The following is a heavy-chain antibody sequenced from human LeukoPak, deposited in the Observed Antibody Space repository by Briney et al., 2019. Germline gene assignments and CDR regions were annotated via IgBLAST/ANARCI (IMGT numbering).Heavy chain of an antibody. Sequence: GESLKIPCKGLGYSFNTYWIAWVRQMPGKGLEVMGIVYPADSDTRYSTSFQAQVTISVDQSTRPAYLQWSSLKASDTAIYYCARHFRVGATQSNFDFWGQGTLVTVSS. CDR3: ARHFRVGATQSNFDF. D-gene: IGHD1-26*01. CDR2: VYPADSDT. V-gene: IGHV5-51*01. J-gene: IGHJ4*02. CDR1: GYSFNTYW.